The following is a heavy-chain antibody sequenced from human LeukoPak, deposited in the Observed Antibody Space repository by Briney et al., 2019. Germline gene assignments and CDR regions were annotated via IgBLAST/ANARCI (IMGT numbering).Heavy chain of an antibody. J-gene: IGHJ4*02. CDR2: ISYDGSNK. CDR3: ARDTPYYDYVWGSYRHDYYFDY. CDR1: GFTFSSYA. V-gene: IGHV3-30-3*01. Sequence: GGSLRLSCAASGFTFSSYAMHWVRQAPGKGLEWVAVISYDGSNKYYADSVKGRFTISRDNAKNTLYLQMNSLRAGDTAVYYCARDTPYYDYVWGSYRHDYYFDYWGQGTLVTVSS. D-gene: IGHD3-16*02.